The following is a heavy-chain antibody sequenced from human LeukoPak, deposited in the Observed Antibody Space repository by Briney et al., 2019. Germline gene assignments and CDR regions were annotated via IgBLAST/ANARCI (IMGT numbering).Heavy chain of an antibody. D-gene: IGHD4-17*01. V-gene: IGHV3-66*01. J-gene: IGHJ4*02. CDR3: ARDNRDYGIHYFDY. CDR1: GFTVSSNY. CDR2: IYSGGST. Sequence: QPGGSLRLSCAASGFTVSSNYMSWVRQAPGKGLEWVSVIYSGGSTYYADSVKGRFTISRDNSKNTLYLQMNSLRAEDTAVYYCARDNRDYGIHYFDYWGQGTLVTVSS.